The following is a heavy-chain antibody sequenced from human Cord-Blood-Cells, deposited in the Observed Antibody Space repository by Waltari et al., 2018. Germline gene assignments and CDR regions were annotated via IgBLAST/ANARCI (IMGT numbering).Heavy chain of an antibody. V-gene: IGHV1-69*04. J-gene: IGHJ3*02. D-gene: IGHD3-10*01. CDR2: IIPILGIA. CDR3: ASRSGAFDI. Sequence: KKPQSSVKLHCMAPGCTCSSNAISWVRQAPGQGLEWMGRIIPILGIANYAQKFQGRVTITADKSTSTAYMELSSLRSEDTAVYYCASRSGAFDIWGQGTMVTVSS. CDR1: GCTCSSNA.